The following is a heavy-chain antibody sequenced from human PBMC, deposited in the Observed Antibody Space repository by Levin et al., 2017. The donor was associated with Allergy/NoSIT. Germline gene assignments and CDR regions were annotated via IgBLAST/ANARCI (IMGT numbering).Heavy chain of an antibody. D-gene: IGHD1-26*01. CDR3: ARDTGWELLMDY. CDR2: ISYDGSNK. J-gene: IGHJ4*02. CDR1: GFTFSSYA. Sequence: GGSLRLSCAASGFTFSSYAMHWVRQAPGKGLEWVAVISYDGSNKYYADSVKGRFTISRDNSKNTLYLQMNSLRAEDTAVYYCARDTGWELLMDYWGQGTLVTVSS. V-gene: IGHV3-30*04.